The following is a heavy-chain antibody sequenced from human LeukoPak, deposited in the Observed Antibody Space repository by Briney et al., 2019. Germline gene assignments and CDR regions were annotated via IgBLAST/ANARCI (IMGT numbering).Heavy chain of an antibody. Sequence: ASVRVSCKASGYTFTNYYIHWLRQAPGQGLEWIGWINSNSGGTTYAQKFQGRVSLTRDTSIITASMELSRLTSDDTAVYYCARQSFGSGWYYFDYWGQGTLVTVSS. D-gene: IGHD6-19*01. V-gene: IGHV1-2*02. CDR3: ARQSFGSGWYYFDY. CDR2: INSNSGGT. CDR1: GYTFTNYY. J-gene: IGHJ4*02.